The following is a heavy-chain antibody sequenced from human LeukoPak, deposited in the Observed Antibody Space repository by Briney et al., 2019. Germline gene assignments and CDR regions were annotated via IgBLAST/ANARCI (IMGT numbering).Heavy chain of an antibody. CDR2: INPSGGST. D-gene: IGHD3-22*01. CDR3: ARTTYYYDSSGYAKGAFDI. J-gene: IGHJ3*02. Sequence: ASVKVSCKASGYTFTSYYMHWVRQAPGQGLEWMGIINPSGGSTSYAQKFQGRATMTRDTSTSTVYMELSSLRSEDTAVYYCARTTYYYDSSGYAKGAFDIWGQGTMVTVSS. V-gene: IGHV1-46*01. CDR1: GYTFTSYY.